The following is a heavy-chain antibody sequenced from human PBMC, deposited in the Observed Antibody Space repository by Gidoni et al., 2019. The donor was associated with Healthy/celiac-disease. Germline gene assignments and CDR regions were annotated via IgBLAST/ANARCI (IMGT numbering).Heavy chain of an antibody. J-gene: IGHJ4*02. Sequence: EVQLLESGGGLVQPGGSLRLSCAASGFTFSIYALRWVRHAPGKGLEWVSASRGSGGSTYYADSVKGRFNISRDKSKNTLYLQMNSLRAEDTAVYYCAKVGEVGYSYGYGLAYFDYWGQGTLVTVSS. CDR3: AKVGEVGYSYGYGLAYFDY. D-gene: IGHD5-18*01. CDR2: SRGSGGST. V-gene: IGHV3-23*01. CDR1: GFTFSIYA.